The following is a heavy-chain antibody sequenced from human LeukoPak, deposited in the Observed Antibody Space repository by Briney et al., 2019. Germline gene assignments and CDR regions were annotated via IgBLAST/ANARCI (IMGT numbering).Heavy chain of an antibody. CDR1: GFTFSSYN. CDR3: ARTLRDSSGWYGPFDY. J-gene: IGHJ4*02. V-gene: IGHV3-21*01. CDR2: ISTSSSYI. D-gene: IGHD6-19*01. Sequence: PGGSLRLSCAASGFTFSSYNMNWVRQAPGKGLEWVSFISTSSSYIHYADSVKGRFTISRDNAKNSLYLQMNSLRAEDTAVYYCARTLRDSSGWYGPFDYWGQGALATVSS.